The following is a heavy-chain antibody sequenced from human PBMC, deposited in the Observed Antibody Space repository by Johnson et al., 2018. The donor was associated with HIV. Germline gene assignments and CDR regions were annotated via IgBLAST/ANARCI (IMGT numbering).Heavy chain of an antibody. CDR2: ISGSGGST. D-gene: IGHD1-14*01. V-gene: IGHV3-23*04. Sequence: VQLVESGGGLVQPGGSLRLSCAASGFTFSSYGMHWVRQAPGKGLEWVSAISGSGGSTYYADSVKGRFTISRDNSKNTLYLQMNSLRHEYTAVYYCARDQGELRRTHAFDIWGQGTMVTVSS. J-gene: IGHJ3*02. CDR3: ARDQGELRRTHAFDI. CDR1: GFTFSSYG.